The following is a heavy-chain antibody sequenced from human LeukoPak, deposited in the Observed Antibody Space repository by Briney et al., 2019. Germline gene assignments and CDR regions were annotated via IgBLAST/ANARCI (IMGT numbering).Heavy chain of an antibody. D-gene: IGHD1-7*01. Sequence: ASVKVSCKASGYTFTSYGISWVRRAPGQGLEWMGWISAYNGNTNYAQKLQGRVTMTTDTSTSTAYMELRSLRSDDTAVYYCARRRNWNYAGWLDPWGQGTLVTVSS. CDR2: ISAYNGNT. J-gene: IGHJ5*02. V-gene: IGHV1-18*01. CDR3: ARRRNWNYAGWLDP. CDR1: GYTFTSYG.